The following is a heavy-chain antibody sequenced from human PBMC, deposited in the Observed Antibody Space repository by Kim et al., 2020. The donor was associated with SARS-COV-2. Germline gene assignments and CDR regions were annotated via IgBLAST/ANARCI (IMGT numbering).Heavy chain of an antibody. Sequence: YQEPGKERVTISRDNYKNTLYLQMHSLRAEDTAVYYCARDHRRSHDAFDIWGQGTMVTVSS. D-gene: IGHD6-13*01. V-gene: IGHV3-33*01. CDR3: ARDHRRSHDAFDI. J-gene: IGHJ3*02.